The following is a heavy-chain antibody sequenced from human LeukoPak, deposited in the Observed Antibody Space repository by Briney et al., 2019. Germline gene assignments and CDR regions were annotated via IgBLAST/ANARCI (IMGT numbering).Heavy chain of an antibody. Sequence: SETLSLTCAVYGGSFSGYYWSWIRQPPGKGLEWVGEINHSGSTNYNPSLKRRVTISVDTSKNQFSLKLSSVTAADTAVYYCARGRAYCSSTSCYRFYYYYGMDVWGQGTTVTVSS. V-gene: IGHV4-34*01. CDR2: INHSGST. CDR1: GGSFSGYY. J-gene: IGHJ6*01. CDR3: ARGRAYCSSTSCYRFYYYYGMDV. D-gene: IGHD2-2*02.